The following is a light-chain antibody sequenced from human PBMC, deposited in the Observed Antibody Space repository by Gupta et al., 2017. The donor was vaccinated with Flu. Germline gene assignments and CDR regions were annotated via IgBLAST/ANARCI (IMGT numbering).Light chain of an antibody. CDR3: QSYDSSLSALYV. J-gene: IGLJ1*01. CDR1: SSNIGAGYD. V-gene: IGLV1-40*01. CDR2: SNS. Sequence: QPVLTQPPSVSGPPGQRVTISCPGSSSNIGAGYDVHWYQQLPGTAPKLLIYSNSNRPSGVPDRFSGSKSGTSASLAITGLQAEDEADYYCQSYDSSLSALYVFGTGTKVTVL.